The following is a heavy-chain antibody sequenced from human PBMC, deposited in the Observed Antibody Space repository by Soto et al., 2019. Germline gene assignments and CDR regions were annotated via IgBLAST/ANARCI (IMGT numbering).Heavy chain of an antibody. CDR2: SRNKANSYTT. D-gene: IGHD4-17*01. J-gene: IGHJ4*02. Sequence: EVPLVESGGGLVQPGGSLRLSCAASGFTFSDHYMDWVRQAPGKGLEWVGRSRNKANSYTTEYAASVRGRFSISRDDSENAVYLQMNSLKTEDTAVYYCARDPHYGGSPLWGQGTLVTVSS. CDR3: ARDPHYGGSPL. V-gene: IGHV3-72*01. CDR1: GFTFSDHY.